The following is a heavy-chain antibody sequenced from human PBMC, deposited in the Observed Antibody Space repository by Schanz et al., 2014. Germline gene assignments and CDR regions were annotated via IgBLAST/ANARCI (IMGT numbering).Heavy chain of an antibody. Sequence: QVQLQQWGAGLLKPSETLSLTCAVSGGPFSGYWGWIRQPPGKGLEWIGEINHSGSTNYNPTLKRRVTISVDTSRNQFSLKLSSVTAADTAVYYCARTFRCGGGECSTWADWGQGTLVTVSS. CDR1: GGPFSGY. CDR3: ARTFRCGGGECSTWAD. J-gene: IGHJ4*02. CDR2: INHSGST. D-gene: IGHD2-21*01. V-gene: IGHV4-34*01.